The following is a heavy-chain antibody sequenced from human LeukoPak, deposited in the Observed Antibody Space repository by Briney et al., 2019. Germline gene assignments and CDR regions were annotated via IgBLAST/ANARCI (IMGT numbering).Heavy chain of an antibody. V-gene: IGHV5-51*01. CDR1: GYSFTTYW. J-gene: IGHJ3*02. CDR2: IYPGDSDT. Sequence: GESLKISFKGSGYSFTTYWIGWVRRMPGEGLEWMGIIYPGDSDTRYSPSFQGQVTISVDKSISTAYLQWSSLKASDTATYYCGRGSTGDDAFDIWGQGTMVIVSS. CDR3: GRGSTGDDAFDI. D-gene: IGHD7-27*01.